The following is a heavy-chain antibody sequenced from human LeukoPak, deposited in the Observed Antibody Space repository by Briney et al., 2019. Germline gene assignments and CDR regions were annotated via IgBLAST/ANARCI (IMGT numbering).Heavy chain of an antibody. Sequence: ASVKVSCKASGYTFTGYYMHWVRQAPGQGLEWMGWINPNSVGTNYAQKLQGRVTMTTDTSTSTAYMELRSLRSDDTAVYYCARGPLDGGYQSPYAFDIWGQGTMVTVSS. J-gene: IGHJ3*02. V-gene: IGHV1-2*02. CDR1: GYTFTGYY. D-gene: IGHD2-15*01. CDR2: INPNSVGT. CDR3: ARGPLDGGYQSPYAFDI.